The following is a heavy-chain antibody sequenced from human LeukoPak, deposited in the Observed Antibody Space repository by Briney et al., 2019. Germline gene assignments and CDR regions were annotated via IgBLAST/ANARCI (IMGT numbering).Heavy chain of an antibody. D-gene: IGHD4-11*01. CDR2: ITPSSGTI. CDR3: ARGYSNYGYTFDM. CDR1: GFSFRAYS. Sequence: GGSLRLSCAASGFSFRAYSMNWVRQAPGKGLEWVAYITPSSGTINYVDSVRGRFTISRDNAQNSLYLQMNSLRAEDTAVYYCARGYSNYGYTFDMWGQGTMVTVSS. V-gene: IGHV3-48*01. J-gene: IGHJ3*02.